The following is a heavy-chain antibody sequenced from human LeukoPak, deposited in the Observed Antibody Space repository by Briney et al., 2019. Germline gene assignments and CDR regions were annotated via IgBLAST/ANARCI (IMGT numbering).Heavy chain of an antibody. J-gene: IGHJ3*02. CDR1: GFTFSSYS. CDR2: ISSSSSTI. Sequence: GGSLRLSCAASGFTFSSYSMKWVRQAQGKGLEWVSYISSSSSTIYYADSVKGRFTISRDNAKNSLYLQMNSLRDEDTAVYYCARSTYRESNAFVIWGQGTMVTVSS. D-gene: IGHD1-26*01. CDR3: ARSTYRESNAFVI. V-gene: IGHV3-48*02.